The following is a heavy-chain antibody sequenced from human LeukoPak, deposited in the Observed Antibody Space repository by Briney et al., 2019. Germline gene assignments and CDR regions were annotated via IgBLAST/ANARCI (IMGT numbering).Heavy chain of an antibody. CDR3: ARGRNKGYYYDSSGYLAGVVH. V-gene: IGHV3-64*01. D-gene: IGHD3-22*01. CDR2: ISSNGGST. Sequence: GGSLRLSCAASGFTFSSYAMHWVRQAPGKGLEYVSAISSNGGSTYYANSVKGRFTISRDNSKNTLYLQMGSLRAEDMAVYYCARGRNKGYYYDSSGYLAGVVHWGQGTLVTVSS. J-gene: IGHJ4*02. CDR1: GFTFSSYA.